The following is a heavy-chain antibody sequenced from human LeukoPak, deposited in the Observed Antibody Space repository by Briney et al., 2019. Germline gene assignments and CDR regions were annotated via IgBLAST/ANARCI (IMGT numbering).Heavy chain of an antibody. CDR1: GFTFSVYY. V-gene: IGHV3-15*01. CDR2: IKSKTDGGTT. J-gene: IGHJ4*02. D-gene: IGHD3-10*01. CDR3: TTPTALRGGDY. Sequence: PGGSLRLSCAASGFTFSVYYMSWIRQAPGKGLEWVGRIKSKTDGGTTDYAAPVKGRFTISRDDSKNTLYLQMNSLKTEDTAVYYCTTPTALRGGDYWGQGTLLTVSS.